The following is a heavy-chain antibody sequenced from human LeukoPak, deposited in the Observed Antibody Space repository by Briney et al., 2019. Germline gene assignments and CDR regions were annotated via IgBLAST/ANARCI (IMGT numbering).Heavy chain of an antibody. J-gene: IGHJ4*02. CDR2: IRGNSNDI. CDR3: AGGSGTYAPDY. V-gene: IGHV3-21*01. Sequence: GGSLRLPCAASRFPFSSYTMHWLRQAPGKGLEWVSPIRGNSNDIHYASSLRGRFTISRDNAKHSLYLQMNRLGDEDTDVYYCAGGSGTYAPDYWGQGTLVTVSS. D-gene: IGHD3-16*01. CDR1: RFPFSSYT.